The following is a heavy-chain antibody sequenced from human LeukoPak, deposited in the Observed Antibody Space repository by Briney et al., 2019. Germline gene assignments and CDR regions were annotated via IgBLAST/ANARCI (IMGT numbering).Heavy chain of an antibody. CDR2: ISSNGGST. D-gene: IGHD2-2*01. Sequence: GGSLRLSCAASGFTFSSYAMHWVRQAPGKGLEYVSAISSNGGSTYYANSVKGRFTISRDNSKNTLYLQMGSLRAEDMAVYYCARALGVVVPAATFDYWGQGTLVTVSS. CDR1: GFTFSSYA. V-gene: IGHV3-64*01. CDR3: ARALGVVVPAATFDY. J-gene: IGHJ4*02.